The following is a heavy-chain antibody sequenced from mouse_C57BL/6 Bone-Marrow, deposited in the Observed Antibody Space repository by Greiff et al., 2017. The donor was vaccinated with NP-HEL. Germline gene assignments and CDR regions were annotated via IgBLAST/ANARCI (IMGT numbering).Heavy chain of an antibody. CDR3: AALAWFAY. V-gene: IGHV1-69*01. CDR1: GYTFTSYW. CDR2: IDPSDSYT. D-gene: IGHD2-10*02. Sequence: QVQLKQSGAELVMPGASVKLSCKASGYTFTSYWMHWVKQRPGQGLEWIGEIDPSDSYTNYNQKFKGKSTLTVDKSSSTAYMQLSSLTSEDSAVYYCAALAWFAYWGQGTLVTVSA. J-gene: IGHJ3*01.